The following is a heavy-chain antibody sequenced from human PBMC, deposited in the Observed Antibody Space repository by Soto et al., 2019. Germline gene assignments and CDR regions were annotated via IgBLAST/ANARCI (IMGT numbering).Heavy chain of an antibody. V-gene: IGHV3-21*01. Sequence: GGSLRFSCAASGFTFSSYGMNWVRQAPGKGLEWVSSISGGSSYIYYADSMKGRFTISRDNAKNSLYLQMNSLRAEDTAVYYCARLIKQGSDYGMDVWGQGTTVTVSS. CDR2: ISGGSSYI. CDR3: ARLIKQGSDYGMDV. J-gene: IGHJ6*02. CDR1: GFTFSSYG. D-gene: IGHD2-8*01.